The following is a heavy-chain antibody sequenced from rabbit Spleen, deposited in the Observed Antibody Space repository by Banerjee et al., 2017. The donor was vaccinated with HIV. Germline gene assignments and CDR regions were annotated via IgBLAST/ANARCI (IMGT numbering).Heavy chain of an antibody. V-gene: IGHV1S45*01. CDR2: IVAGNIGNT. D-gene: IGHD2-1*01. J-gene: IGHJ4*01. CDR1: GFSFSDRDV. Sequence: QEQLVESGGGLVQPEGSLTLTCKASGFSFSDRDVMCWVRQAPGKGLEWIACIVAGNIGNTYYASWAKGRFTITRSTSLTVADTATYFCARALATVTMMITPFNLWGQGTLVTVS. CDR3: ARALATVTMMITPFNL.